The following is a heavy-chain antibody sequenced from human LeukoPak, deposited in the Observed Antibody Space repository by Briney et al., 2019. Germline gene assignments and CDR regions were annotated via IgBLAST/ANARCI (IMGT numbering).Heavy chain of an antibody. D-gene: IGHD1-1*01. CDR3: AKDPKDNSAS. CDR2: ISSSGGTT. CDR1: GFTFSDYA. Sequence: GGSLRLSCAASGFTFSDYAMSWVRQAPGRGLEWVSTISSSGGTTYYADSVKGRFTISRDNSKNTLNLQMNNLRAEDTAVYYCAKDPKDNSASWGLGTLVTVSS. J-gene: IGHJ5*02. V-gene: IGHV3-23*01.